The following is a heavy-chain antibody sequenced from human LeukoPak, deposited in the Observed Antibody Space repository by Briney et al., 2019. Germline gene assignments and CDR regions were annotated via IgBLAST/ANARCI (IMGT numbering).Heavy chain of an antibody. V-gene: IGHV4-39*07. CDR2: IYYSGST. CDR1: GGSISSSSYY. Sequence: SETLSLTCTVSGGSISSSSYYWGWIRQPPGKGLEWMGSIYYSGSTNNHPYLKSRVTLSVDTYKSQFSLKLSSVSAADTAVYYCARDRGSYYYDSSGFDPWGQGTLVTVSS. CDR3: ARDRGSYYYDSSGFDP. D-gene: IGHD3-22*01. J-gene: IGHJ5*02.